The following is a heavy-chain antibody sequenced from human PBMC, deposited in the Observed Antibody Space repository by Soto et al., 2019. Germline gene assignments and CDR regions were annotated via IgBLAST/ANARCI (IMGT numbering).Heavy chain of an antibody. V-gene: IGHV2-26*01. D-gene: IGHD6-19*01. Sequence: QVTLKESGPVLVKPTETLTLTCTVSGFSLSNARMGVSWIRQPPGKALEWLAHIFSNDEKSYSTSLKSRLTIYKDTSKSQVVLTMTNMDPVDTATYYCARTEYSSAWYYYYYGMDVWGQGTTVNVSS. CDR1: GFSLSNARMG. CDR2: IFSNDEK. J-gene: IGHJ6*02. CDR3: ARTEYSSAWYYYYYGMDV.